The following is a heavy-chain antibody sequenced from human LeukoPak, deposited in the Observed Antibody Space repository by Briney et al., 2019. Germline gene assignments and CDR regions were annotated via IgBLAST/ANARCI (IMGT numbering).Heavy chain of an antibody. CDR2: IYHSGST. Sequence: SETLSLTCTVSGYSISSGYYWGWIRQPPGKGLEWTGSIYHSGSTYYNPSLKSRVTISVDTSKNQFSLKLSSVTAADTAVYYCARDEEEYSSSSGGVGWFDPWGQGTLVTVSS. V-gene: IGHV4-38-2*02. J-gene: IGHJ5*02. D-gene: IGHD6-6*01. CDR3: ARDEEEYSSSSGGVGWFDP. CDR1: GYSISSGYY.